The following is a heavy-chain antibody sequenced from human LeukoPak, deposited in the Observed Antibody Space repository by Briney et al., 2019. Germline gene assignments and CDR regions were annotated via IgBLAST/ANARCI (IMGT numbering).Heavy chain of an antibody. CDR2: IYYSGSS. Sequence: PSETLSLTCIVSGGSISSGGYYWSWIRQHPGKGLEWIGYIYYSGSSYYNPSLKSRVTISVDTSKNQFSLKLSSVTAADTAVYYCARAALYGGNSGLDYWGQGTLVTVSS. D-gene: IGHD4-23*01. V-gene: IGHV4-31*03. CDR1: GGSISSGGYY. CDR3: ARAALYGGNSGLDY. J-gene: IGHJ4*02.